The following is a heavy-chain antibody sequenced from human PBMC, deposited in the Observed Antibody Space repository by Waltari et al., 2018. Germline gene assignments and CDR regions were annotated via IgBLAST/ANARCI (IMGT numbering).Heavy chain of an antibody. Sequence: QLQLQESGPGLVKPSETLSLTCTVSGGSISSSSYYWGWIRQPPGKGLEWIGSIYYSGTTSYNPSLKRRVTISVDTSKNQFSLKLSSVTAADTAVYYCARVYDILTGYYMAGFGGPGANFDYWGQGTLVTVSS. J-gene: IGHJ4*02. V-gene: IGHV4-39*01. CDR2: IYYSGTT. D-gene: IGHD3-9*01. CDR3: ARVYDILTGYYMAGFGGPGANFDY. CDR1: GGSISSSSYY.